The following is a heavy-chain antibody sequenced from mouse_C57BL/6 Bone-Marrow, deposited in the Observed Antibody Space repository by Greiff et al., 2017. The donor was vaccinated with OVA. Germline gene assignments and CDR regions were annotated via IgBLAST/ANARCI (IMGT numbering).Heavy chain of an antibody. CDR1: GFTFSDYY. V-gene: IGHV5-12*01. Sequence: EVMLVESGGGLVQPGGSLKLSCAASGFTFSDYYMYWVRQTPEKRLEWVAYISNGGGSTYYPDTVKGRFTISRDNAKNTLYLQMGRLKAEDTAMYYCARLNYGTPAWFAYWGQGTRVTVSA. CDR2: ISNGGGST. D-gene: IGHD1-1*01. J-gene: IGHJ3*01. CDR3: ARLNYGTPAWFAY.